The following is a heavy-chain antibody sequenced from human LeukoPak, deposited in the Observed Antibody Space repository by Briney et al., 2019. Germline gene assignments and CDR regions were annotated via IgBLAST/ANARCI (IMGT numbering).Heavy chain of an antibody. D-gene: IGHD4-17*01. CDR3: AGNYADYYYTLGYFDF. V-gene: IGHV4-39*07. CDR2: IYYSGST. CDR1: GGSISSSSYY. Sequence: PSETLSLTCTVSGGSISSSSYYWGWIRQPPGKGLEWIGSIYYSGSTYYNPSLKSRVTISVDMSKNQFSLKLSSVTAADTAVYYCAGNYADYYYTLGYFDFWGQGTLVTVSS. J-gene: IGHJ4*02.